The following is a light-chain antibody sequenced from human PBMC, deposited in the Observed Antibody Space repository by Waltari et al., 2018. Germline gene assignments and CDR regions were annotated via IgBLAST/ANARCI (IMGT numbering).Light chain of an antibody. CDR2: VAS. Sequence: DIYLTQSPSFLSAYVGDRVTITCRASQDIHSYLAWYQLRPGQAPRLIIYVASKLQSGVPSRFSGSGTGTDFTLKISGLQPEDFATYYRQHLNSYPLNFGGGTKVEIK. J-gene: IGKJ4*01. V-gene: IGKV1-9*01. CDR3: QHLNSYPLN. CDR1: QDIHSY.